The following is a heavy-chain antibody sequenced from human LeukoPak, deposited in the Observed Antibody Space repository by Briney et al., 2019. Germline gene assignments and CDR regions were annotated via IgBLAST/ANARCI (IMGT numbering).Heavy chain of an antibody. D-gene: IGHD3-22*01. J-gene: IGHJ4*02. Sequence: GGSLRLSCAASGFTFSSYAMSWVRQAPGKGLEWVSAISGSGGSTYYADPVKGRFTISRDNSKNTLYLQMNSLRAEDTAVYYCAKRAVYDSSAYYFDYWGQGTLVTVSS. CDR3: AKRAVYDSSAYYFDY. CDR1: GFTFSSYA. CDR2: ISGSGGST. V-gene: IGHV3-23*01.